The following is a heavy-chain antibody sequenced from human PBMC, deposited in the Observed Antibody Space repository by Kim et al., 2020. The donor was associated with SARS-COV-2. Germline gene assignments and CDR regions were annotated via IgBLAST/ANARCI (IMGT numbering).Heavy chain of an antibody. D-gene: IGHD3-9*01. J-gene: IGHJ4*02. CDR1: GGSISSSSYY. Sequence: SETLSLTCTVSGGSISSSSYYWGWIRQPPGKGLEWIGSIYYSGSTYYNPSLKSRVTISVDTSKNQFSLKLSSVTAADTAVYYCASSLRYFDWYWGQGTLVTVSS. CDR3: ASSLRYFDWY. CDR2: IYYSGST. V-gene: IGHV4-39*01.